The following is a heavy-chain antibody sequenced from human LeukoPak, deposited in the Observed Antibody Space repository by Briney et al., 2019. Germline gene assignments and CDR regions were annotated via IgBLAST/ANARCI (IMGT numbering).Heavy chain of an antibody. CDR1: VVALTSDW. Sequence: GRSLRLSCAVSVVALTSDWMYCGRQAPGKGLGWVSGIKSDGSNIGYAASVTGRFTFPWDNAKNRLYLQRNMLRADDTAVYYCARGTVTWSNWYFDPWGRGTLVTVSS. CDR2: IKSDGSNI. CDR3: ARGTVTWSNWYFDP. D-gene: IGHD4-17*01. J-gene: IGHJ2*01. V-gene: IGHV3-74*01.